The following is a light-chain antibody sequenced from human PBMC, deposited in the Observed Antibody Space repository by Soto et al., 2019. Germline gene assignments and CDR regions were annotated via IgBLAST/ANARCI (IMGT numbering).Light chain of an antibody. CDR3: QKCKVAPFT. V-gene: IGKV1-27*01. Sequence: DIQMTQSPSSLSASVGDRITIXXRASQGIDNHLAWFQQKPGKAPNXVIYAASTLQSGVPSRFTGSGAGTDFTLTISSLQPEDAAIYYCQKCKVAPFTFGGGTKVDIK. CDR2: AAS. J-gene: IGKJ4*01. CDR1: QGIDNH.